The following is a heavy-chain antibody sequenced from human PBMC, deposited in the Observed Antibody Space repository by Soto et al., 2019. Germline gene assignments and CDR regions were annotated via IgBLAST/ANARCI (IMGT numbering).Heavy chain of an antibody. D-gene: IGHD5-12*01. Sequence: QVQLVESGGGVVQPGRSLRLSCAASGFTFSSYGMHWVRQAPGKGLEWVAVISYDGSNKYYADSVKGRFTISRDNSKNTLYLQMNSLRAEDTAVYYCAKEQGDIAATYYFDYWGQGTLVTVSS. CDR1: GFTFSSYG. J-gene: IGHJ4*02. CDR3: AKEQGDIAATYYFDY. CDR2: ISYDGSNK. V-gene: IGHV3-30*18.